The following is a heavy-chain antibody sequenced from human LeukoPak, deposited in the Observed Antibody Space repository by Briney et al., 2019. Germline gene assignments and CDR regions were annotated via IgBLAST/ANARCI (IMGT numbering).Heavy chain of an antibody. Sequence: GGSLRLSCAASGFTFSSYGMHWVRQAPGKGLEWVAVISYDGSNKYYADSVKGRFTISRGNSKNTLYLQMNSLRAEDTAVYYCARGRATFDYWGQGTLVTVSS. CDR2: ISYDGSNK. D-gene: IGHD5-24*01. CDR1: GFTFSSYG. CDR3: ARGRATFDY. V-gene: IGHV3-30*03. J-gene: IGHJ4*02.